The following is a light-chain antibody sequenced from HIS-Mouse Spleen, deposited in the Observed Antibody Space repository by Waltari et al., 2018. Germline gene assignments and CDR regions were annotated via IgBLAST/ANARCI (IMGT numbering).Light chain of an antibody. Sequence: QSVLTQPPSASGTPGQRVTISCSCICSNIGSNNVNWYQQLPGTAPKPLIYSNTQRPSGVPDRFSGSKSGTSASLAISGLQSEDEADYYCAAWDDSLNGYVFGTGTKVTVL. J-gene: IGLJ1*01. CDR2: SNT. V-gene: IGLV1-44*01. CDR3: AAWDDSLNGYV. CDR1: CSNIGSNN.